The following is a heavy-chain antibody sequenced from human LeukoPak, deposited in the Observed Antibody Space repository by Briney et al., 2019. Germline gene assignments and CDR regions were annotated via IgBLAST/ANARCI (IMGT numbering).Heavy chain of an antibody. CDR3: AKSRGSLYFDY. Sequence: GGSLRLSCAASGFTFNNYVMNWVRQAPGKGLEWVSAISGSGGSTYYADSVKGRFTISRDNSKNTLYLQMNSLRAEDMAVYYCAKSRGSLYFDYWGQGTLVTVSS. V-gene: IGHV3-23*01. CDR2: ISGSGGST. D-gene: IGHD3-10*01. J-gene: IGHJ4*02. CDR1: GFTFNNYV.